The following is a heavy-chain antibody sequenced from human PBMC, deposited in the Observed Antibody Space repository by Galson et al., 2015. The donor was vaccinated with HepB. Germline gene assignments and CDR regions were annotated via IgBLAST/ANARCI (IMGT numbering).Heavy chain of an antibody. D-gene: IGHD3-22*01. Sequence: SLRLSCAASGFTFSDYWMSWVRQAPGKGLEWVANIRRDGSDKYYVDSVKGRFTISRDNAKNSLYLQMNSLRVEDTAVYYCARDAINFDSGGDYSHFDHWGQGILVTVSS. CDR3: ARDAINFDSGGDYSHFDH. CDR2: IRRDGSDK. J-gene: IGHJ4*02. V-gene: IGHV3-7*01. CDR1: GFTFSDYW.